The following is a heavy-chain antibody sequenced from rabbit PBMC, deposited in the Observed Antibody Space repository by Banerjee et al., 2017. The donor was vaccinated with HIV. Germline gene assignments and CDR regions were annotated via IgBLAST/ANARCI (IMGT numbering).Heavy chain of an antibody. D-gene: IGHD4-1*01. CDR1: GFDFSSYY. CDR3: ARYPGVSGWGNRLDL. J-gene: IGHJ6*01. Sequence: QEQLEESGGGLVQPGGSLTLSCKASGFDFSSYYMSWVRQAPGKGLEWIGYIGPVFGDTYYANWVNGRFTISSHNAQNTVFLQMTSLTAADTATYFCARYPGVSGWGNRLDLWGPGTLVTVS. V-gene: IGHV1S47*01. CDR2: IGPVFGDT.